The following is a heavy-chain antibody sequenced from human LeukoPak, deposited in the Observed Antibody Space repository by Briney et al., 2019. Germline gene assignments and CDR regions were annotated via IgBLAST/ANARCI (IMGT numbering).Heavy chain of an antibody. CDR3: ARAGNWFDP. CDR2: INHSGST. CDR1: GGSFSGYY. Sequence: SETLPLTCAVYGGSFSGYYWSWIRQPPGKGLEWIGEINHSGSTNYNPSLKSRVTISVDTSKNQFSLKLSSVTAADTAVYYCARAGNWFDPWGQGTLVTVSS. D-gene: IGHD3-10*01. J-gene: IGHJ5*02. V-gene: IGHV4-34*01.